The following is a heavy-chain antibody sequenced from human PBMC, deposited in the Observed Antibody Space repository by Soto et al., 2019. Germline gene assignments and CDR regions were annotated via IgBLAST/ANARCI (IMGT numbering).Heavy chain of an antibody. J-gene: IGHJ4*02. Sequence: QVQLVRSGAEVKKPGASVKISCKASGYTFTSYGITWGRQAPGQGLEGMGWISAYNGNIKYAQKLQGRVTMTTDTSTSTAYMELRSLRSDDTAVYYCARDLAVGLVDYWGQGTLVTVSS. CDR1: GYTFTSYG. CDR3: ARDLAVGLVDY. CDR2: ISAYNGNI. D-gene: IGHD6-19*01. V-gene: IGHV1-18*01.